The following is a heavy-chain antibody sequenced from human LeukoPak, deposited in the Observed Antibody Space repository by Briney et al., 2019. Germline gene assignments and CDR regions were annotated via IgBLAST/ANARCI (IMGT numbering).Heavy chain of an antibody. V-gene: IGHV3-9*01. CDR1: GFTLDDYA. CDR2: ISWNSGSI. Sequence: GGSLRLSCAASGFTLDDYAMHWVRPAPGKGLEWVSGISWNSGSIGYADSVKGRFTISRDNAKNSLYLQMNSLRAEDTALYYCAKEVDTAMVTHGPGAFDIWGQGTMVTVSS. D-gene: IGHD5-18*01. CDR3: AKEVDTAMVTHGPGAFDI. J-gene: IGHJ3*02.